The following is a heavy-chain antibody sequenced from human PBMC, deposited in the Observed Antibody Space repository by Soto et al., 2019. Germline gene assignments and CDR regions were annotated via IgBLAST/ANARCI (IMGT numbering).Heavy chain of an antibody. V-gene: IGHV3-48*01. Sequence: SSSRISKAPGKGLEWVSYISSSSSTIYYADSVKGRFTISRDNAKNSLYLQMNSLRAEDTAVYYCAREMAALNFFDYWGQGTLVTVSS. CDR2: ISSSSSTI. CDR1: S. D-gene: IGHD2-15*01. J-gene: IGHJ4*02. CDR3: AREMAALNFFDY.